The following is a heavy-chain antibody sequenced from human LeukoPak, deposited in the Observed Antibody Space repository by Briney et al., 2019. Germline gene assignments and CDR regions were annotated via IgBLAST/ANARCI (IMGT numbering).Heavy chain of an antibody. Sequence: GSLRLSCAASGFTVTNNYMSWVRQAPGKGLEWIGEINHSGSTNYNPSLKSRVTISVDTSKNQFSLKLSSVTAADTAVYYCARGGADGYNSYFDYWGQGTLVTVSS. CDR3: ARGGADGYNSYFDY. D-gene: IGHD5-24*01. CDR1: GFTVTNNY. V-gene: IGHV4-34*01. CDR2: INHSGST. J-gene: IGHJ4*02.